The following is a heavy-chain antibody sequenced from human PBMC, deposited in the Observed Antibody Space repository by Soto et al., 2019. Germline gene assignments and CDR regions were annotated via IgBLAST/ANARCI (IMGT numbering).Heavy chain of an antibody. Sequence: QVQLQESGPGLVKPSETLSLTCNVSGGSISSYYWSWIRQPPGQGLEYIGHVYNSGSTIHSPSLKSRATISVDTSKNQFSLKLTSVPAADTAVYYCAGGSSLCWECFHHWGQGILITVSS. J-gene: IGHJ1*01. D-gene: IGHD2-2*01. CDR2: VYNSGST. V-gene: IGHV4-59*01. CDR1: GGSISSYY. CDR3: AGGSSLCWECFHH.